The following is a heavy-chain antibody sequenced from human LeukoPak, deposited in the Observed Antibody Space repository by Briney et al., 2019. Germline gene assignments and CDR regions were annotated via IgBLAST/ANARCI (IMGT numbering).Heavy chain of an antibody. V-gene: IGHV1-18*01. J-gene: IGHJ4*02. CDR3: ARVSVYYYDSSGYRVLGVTMFDY. Sequence: EASVKVSCKASGYTFTSYGISWVRQAPGQGLEWMGWISAYNGNTNYAQKLQGRVTMTTDTSTSTAYMELRSLGSDDTAVYYCARVSVYYYDSSGYRVLGVTMFDYWGQGTLVTVSS. CDR2: ISAYNGNT. D-gene: IGHD3-22*01. CDR1: GYTFTSYG.